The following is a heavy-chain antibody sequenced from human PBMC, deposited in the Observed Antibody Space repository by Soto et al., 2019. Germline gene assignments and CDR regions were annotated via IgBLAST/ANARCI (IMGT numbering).Heavy chain of an antibody. CDR3: ARKPTTGDTDLWFYP. CDR2: IFYSGST. Sequence: QLQLLESGPGLVKASETLSLTCNVSGGSISTSRSYWAWIRQPPGKGLEWLANIFYSGSTYYNPCLASRVTVAGDTSKNEFSLKLRSVTAADTAVYYCARKPTTGDTDLWFYPWGQGTLVTVSS. J-gene: IGHJ5*02. CDR1: GGSISTSRSY. V-gene: IGHV4-39*01. D-gene: IGHD2-21*01.